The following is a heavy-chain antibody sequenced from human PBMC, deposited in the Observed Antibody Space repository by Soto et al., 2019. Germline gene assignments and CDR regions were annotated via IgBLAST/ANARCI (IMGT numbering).Heavy chain of an antibody. J-gene: IGHJ4*02. V-gene: IGHV1-18*01. CDR2: ISAYNGNT. CDR1: GYTFTSYG. Sequence: ASVKVSCKASGYTFTSYGISWVRQAPGQGLEWMGWISAYNGNTNYAQKLQGRVTMTTDTSTSTAYMELRSLRSDDTAVYYCARGVVTGHFYWLFKEGGGYLTTYFDYWGQGTLVTVSS. CDR3: ARGVVTGHFYWLFKEGGGYLTTYFDY. D-gene: IGHD3-9*01.